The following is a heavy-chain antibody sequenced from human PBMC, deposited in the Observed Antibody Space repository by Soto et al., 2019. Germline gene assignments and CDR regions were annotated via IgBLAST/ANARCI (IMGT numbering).Heavy chain of an antibody. CDR2: IYYTGGT. CDR3: ARIEMASIK. J-gene: IGHJ4*02. V-gene: IGHV4-31*03. CDR1: GASIRSVGYY. Sequence: LSLTCSVSGASIRSVGYYWSWLRQSPGKGLEWIGHIYYTGGTFYSPSLKSRLTISLDTSKNQFSLDLRSVTAADTAMYYCARIEMASIKWGRGTLVTVSS.